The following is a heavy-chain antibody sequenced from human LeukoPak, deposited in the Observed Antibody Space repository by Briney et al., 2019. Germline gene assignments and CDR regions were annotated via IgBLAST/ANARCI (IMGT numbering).Heavy chain of an antibody. CDR1: GFTFSSYA. J-gene: IGHJ6*02. Sequence: GASLRLSCAASGFTFSSYAMSWVRQAPGKGLEWVSAISGSGGSTYYADSVKGRFTISRDNSKNTLYLQMNSLRAEDTAVYYCAKDLVGYCSSTSCPSSYYYYGMDVWGQGTTVTVSS. D-gene: IGHD2-2*01. V-gene: IGHV3-23*01. CDR3: AKDLVGYCSSTSCPSSYYYYGMDV. CDR2: ISGSGGST.